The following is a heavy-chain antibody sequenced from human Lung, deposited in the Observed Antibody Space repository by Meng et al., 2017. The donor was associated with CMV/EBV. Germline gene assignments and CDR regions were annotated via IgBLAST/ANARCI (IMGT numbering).Heavy chain of an antibody. J-gene: IGHJ6*02. V-gene: IGHV3-7*01. CDR3: ARDPRGINIVVVHNGMDV. CDR1: GFTFSSYW. Sequence: SXAASGFTFSSYWMSWVRQAPGKGLEWVANIKQDGSEKYYVDSVKGRFTISRDNAKNSLYLQMNSLRAEDTAVYYCARDPRGINIVVVHNGMDVWGQGTTVXVSS. D-gene: IGHD2-2*01. CDR2: IKQDGSEK.